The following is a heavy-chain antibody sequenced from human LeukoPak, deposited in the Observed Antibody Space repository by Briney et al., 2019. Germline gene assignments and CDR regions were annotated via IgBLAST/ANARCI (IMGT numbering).Heavy chain of an antibody. Sequence: GGSLRLSCAASGFTFSSYWMSWVRQAPGKGLEWVANIKQDGSEKYYVDSVKGRFTISRDNAKNSLYLQMNSLRAEDTAVYYCARDCAPYYYDSSGYDYWGQGTLVTVSS. D-gene: IGHD3-22*01. V-gene: IGHV3-7*01. CDR2: IKQDGSEK. CDR3: ARDCAPYYYDSSGYDY. J-gene: IGHJ4*02. CDR1: GFTFSSYW.